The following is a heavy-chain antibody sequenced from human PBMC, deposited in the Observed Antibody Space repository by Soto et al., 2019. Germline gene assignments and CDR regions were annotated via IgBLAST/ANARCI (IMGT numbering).Heavy chain of an antibody. D-gene: IGHD1-26*01. CDR2: INPNSGGT. CDR1: GYTFTGYY. CDR3: ATLYSGSYYGGFXY. J-gene: IGHJ4*02. V-gene: IGHV1-2*04. Sequence: ASVKVSCKASGYTFTGYYMHWVRQAPGQGLEWMGWINPNSGGTNYAQKFQGWVTMTRDTSISTAYMELSRLRSEDTAVYYCATLYSGSYYGGFXYWGQGTLVTVSS.